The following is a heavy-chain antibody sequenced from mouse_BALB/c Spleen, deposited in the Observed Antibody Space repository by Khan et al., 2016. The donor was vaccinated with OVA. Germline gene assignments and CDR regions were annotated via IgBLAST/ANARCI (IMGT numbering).Heavy chain of an antibody. CDR2: IWGDGST. J-gene: IGHJ4*01. V-gene: IGHV2-3*01. CDR1: GFSLTSYG. D-gene: IGHD2-1*01. Sequence: QVQLKESGPGLVAPSQSLSITCTVSGFSLTSYGVNWVRQPPGKGLEWLGVIWGDGSTNYHSALISRLCISKDNSKSQVFLKMNSLKTDDTAAYYGAKIEYHDNFYAMDYWGQGTSVTVSS. CDR3: AKIEYHDNFYAMDY.